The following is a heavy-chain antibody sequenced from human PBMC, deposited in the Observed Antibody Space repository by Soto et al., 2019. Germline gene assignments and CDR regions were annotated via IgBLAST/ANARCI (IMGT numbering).Heavy chain of an antibody. CDR3: ARLGCSGGSCYIYFDP. CDR2: IYYSGST. Sequence: SETLSLTCTVSGGSISSSSYYWGWIRQPPGKGLEWIGSIYYSGSTYYNPSLKSRVTISVDTSKNQFSLKLSSVTAADTAVYYCARLGCSGGSCYIYFDPWGQGTRVTVSS. J-gene: IGHJ4*02. D-gene: IGHD2-15*01. CDR1: GGSISSSSYY. V-gene: IGHV4-39*01.